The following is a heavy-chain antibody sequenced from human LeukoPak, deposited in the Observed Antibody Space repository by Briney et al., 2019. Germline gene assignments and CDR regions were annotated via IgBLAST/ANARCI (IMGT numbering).Heavy chain of an antibody. D-gene: IGHD1-26*01. CDR3: AKEVGYGMDV. CDR2: IPYGGSNK. V-gene: IGHV3-30*18. Sequence: GGSLRLSCAASGFTFSSYGFHWVRQAPGKGLEWVAVIPYGGSNKYYADSVKGRFTISRDNSKTTLSLQLTTPRAEDTAVYYCAKEVGYGMDVWGQGTTVTVSS. J-gene: IGHJ6*02. CDR1: GFTFSSYG.